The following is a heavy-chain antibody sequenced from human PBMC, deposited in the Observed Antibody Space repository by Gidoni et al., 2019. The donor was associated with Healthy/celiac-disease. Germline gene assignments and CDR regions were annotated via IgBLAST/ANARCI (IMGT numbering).Heavy chain of an antibody. D-gene: IGHD3-10*01. J-gene: IGHJ3*02. CDR1: GFTFSSYW. CDR3: ARGGWFGGERANAFDI. Sequence: EVQLVESGGGLVQPGGSLRLSCAASGFTFSSYWRRWVRQAPGKGLVWVSRINSDGSSTTYADSVKGRFTISRDNAKNTLYLKMNSLRAEDTVVYYCARGGWFGGERANAFDIWGQGTMVTVSS. V-gene: IGHV3-74*01. CDR2: INSDGSST.